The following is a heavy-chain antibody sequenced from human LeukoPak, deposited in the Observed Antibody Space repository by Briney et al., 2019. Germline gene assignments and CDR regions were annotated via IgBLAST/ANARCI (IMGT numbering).Heavy chain of an antibody. CDR1: GFTFDDYA. Sequence: GGSLRLSCAASGFTFDDYAMHWVRQAPGKGLEWVSGISWNSGSIGYADSVKGRFTISRDNAKNSMYLEMNSLRAEDTAVYYCAREGAKRGYSGYDAMYWGQGTLVIVSS. CDR3: AREGAKRGYSGYDAMY. D-gene: IGHD5-12*01. J-gene: IGHJ4*02. CDR2: ISWNSGSI. V-gene: IGHV3-9*01.